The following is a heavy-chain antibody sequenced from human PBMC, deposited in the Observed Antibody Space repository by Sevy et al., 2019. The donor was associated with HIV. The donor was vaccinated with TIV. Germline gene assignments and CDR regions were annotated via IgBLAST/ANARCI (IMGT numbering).Heavy chain of an antibody. CDR2: IWHDGSNK. CDR1: GFTPSTYG. J-gene: IGHJ5*02. Sequence: GGSLRLSCAASGFTPSTYGMHWVRQAPGKGLEWVAFIWHDGSNKYMADSVKGRFTISRDNSKNTLFLQMNSLTVEDTAVYYCARETDNSARWLDPWGQGTLVTVSS. V-gene: IGHV3-30*02. CDR3: ARETDNSARWLDP. D-gene: IGHD4-4*01.